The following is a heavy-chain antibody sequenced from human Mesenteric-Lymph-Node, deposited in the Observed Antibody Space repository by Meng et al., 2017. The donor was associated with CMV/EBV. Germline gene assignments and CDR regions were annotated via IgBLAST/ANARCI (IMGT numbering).Heavy chain of an antibody. D-gene: IGHD6-6*01. J-gene: IGHJ4*02. Sequence: GGSLRLPCAASGFIFSNYVMHWVRQAPGKGLEWVAALSSDGKTKFFGNSARGRFTMSRDNSQNMVYLDMQGLRPDDTALYYCARELKLRVNFDNWGQGTMVTVSS. CDR2: LSSDGKTK. CDR3: ARELKLRVNFDN. CDR1: GFIFSNYV. V-gene: IGHV3-30*03.